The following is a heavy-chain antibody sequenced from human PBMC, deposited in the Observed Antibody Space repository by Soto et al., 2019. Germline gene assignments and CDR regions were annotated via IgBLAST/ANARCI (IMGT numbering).Heavy chain of an antibody. J-gene: IGHJ6*02. CDR3: ARSYSGSYGTAVYGTDV. CDR2: IIPIFGTA. Sequence: SVKVSCKASGGTFSSYAISWVRQAPGQGLEWMGGIIPIFGTANYAQKFQGRVTITADKSTSTAYMELSSLRSEDTAVYYCARSYSGSYGTAVYGTDVWGQGTTVTVSS. CDR1: GGTFSSYA. V-gene: IGHV1-69*06. D-gene: IGHD1-26*01.